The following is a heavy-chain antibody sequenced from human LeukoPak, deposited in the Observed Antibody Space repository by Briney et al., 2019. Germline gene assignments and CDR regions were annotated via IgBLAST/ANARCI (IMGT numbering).Heavy chain of an antibody. Sequence: PSVTLSFTASVYTFTTYDINWVRQATGQAPEWMGWMNPNSGNTGYTQKFQARVTMTRNTSISTAYMELSSLRSEDTAVYYCARGRGSGHKENWFDPWGQGTLVTVSS. CDR3: ARGRGSGHKENWFDP. CDR1: VYTFTTYD. J-gene: IGHJ5*02. V-gene: IGHV1-8*01. D-gene: IGHD6-19*01. CDR2: MNPNSGNT.